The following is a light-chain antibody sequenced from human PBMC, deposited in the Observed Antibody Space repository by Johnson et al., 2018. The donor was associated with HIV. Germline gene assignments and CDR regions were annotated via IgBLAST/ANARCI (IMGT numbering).Light chain of an antibody. J-gene: IGLJ1*01. CDR2: DNN. CDR1: SSNIGNNY. CDR3: GTWDSRLSAYL. Sequence: QSVLTQPPSVSAAPGQKVTISCSGSSSNIGNNYVSWYQQLPGTAPKLLIYDNNKLPSGIPDRFSGSKSGTSATLGITGLQTGDEADYYCGTWDSRLSAYLFGTGTKVTVL. V-gene: IGLV1-51*01.